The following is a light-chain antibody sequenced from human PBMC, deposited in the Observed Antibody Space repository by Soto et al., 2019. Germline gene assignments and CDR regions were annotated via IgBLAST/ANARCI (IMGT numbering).Light chain of an antibody. Sequence: DIQMTPYPSTLSASVGDSVTITCRASQSISTWLAWYQQKPGKAPKLLIYDASSLHSGVPSRFTGSGFGTEFTLTISSLQPEDFATYYCQQYHRYSRTFGQGTKVDI. CDR3: QQYHRYSRT. J-gene: IGKJ1*01. CDR2: DAS. V-gene: IGKV1-5*01. CDR1: QSISTW.